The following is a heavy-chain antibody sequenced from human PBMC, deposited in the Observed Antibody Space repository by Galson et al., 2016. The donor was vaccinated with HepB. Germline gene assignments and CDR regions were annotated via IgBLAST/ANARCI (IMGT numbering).Heavy chain of an antibody. CDR3: ARSAYSGSYYGRDWFDP. D-gene: IGHD1-26*01. J-gene: IGHJ5*02. CDR1: GYTFTSYY. CDR2: INPSGGST. Sequence: SVKVSCKASGYTFTSYYRHWVRQAPGQGLEWMGIINPSGGSTSYAQKFQGRVTMTRDTSTSTVYMELSSLRSEDTAVYYCARSAYSGSYYGRDWFDPWGQGTLVTVSS. V-gene: IGHV1-46*01.